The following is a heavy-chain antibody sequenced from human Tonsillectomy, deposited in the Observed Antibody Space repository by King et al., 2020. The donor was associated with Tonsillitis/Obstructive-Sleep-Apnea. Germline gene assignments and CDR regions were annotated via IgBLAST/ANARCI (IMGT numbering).Heavy chain of an antibody. Sequence: QLVQSGAEVKKPGASVKVSCKTSGYTFTSYDINWVRQATGQGLEWMGWMNPNSGNTGYAQKFQGRVTMTRNNSISTAYMELSSLRSEDTAVYYCARGGTTTVVTPNGMDVWGQGTTVTVSS. V-gene: IGHV1-8*01. J-gene: IGHJ6*02. CDR1: GYTFTSYD. CDR2: MNPNSGNT. D-gene: IGHD4-23*01. CDR3: ARGGTTTVVTPNGMDV.